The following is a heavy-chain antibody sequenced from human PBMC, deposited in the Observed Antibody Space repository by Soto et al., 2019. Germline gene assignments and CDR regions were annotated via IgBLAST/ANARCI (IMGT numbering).Heavy chain of an antibody. Sequence: GESLKISCAASGFTFSSYAMSWVRQAPGKGLEWVSAISGSGGSTYYADSVKGRFTISRDNSKNTLYLQMNSLRAEDTAVYYCAKDLVPIVVVPAAINWGQGTLVTVSS. J-gene: IGHJ4*02. D-gene: IGHD2-2*01. CDR3: AKDLVPIVVVPAAIN. V-gene: IGHV3-23*01. CDR2: ISGSGGST. CDR1: GFTFSSYA.